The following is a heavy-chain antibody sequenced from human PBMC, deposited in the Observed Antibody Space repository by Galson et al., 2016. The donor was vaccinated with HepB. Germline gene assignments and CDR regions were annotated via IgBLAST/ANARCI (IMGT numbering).Heavy chain of an antibody. CDR3: ARGDYRVTTSGTYFDH. Sequence: SLRLSCAASGFTFSDYYMNWIRQAPGKGLEWISYISSSGSTVYYADSVKGRFTISRDNAKNSLSLQMNSLRAEDTAVYYRARGDYRVTTSGTYFDHWGQGTLVTVSS. D-gene: IGHD1-1*01. V-gene: IGHV3-11*04. CDR2: ISSSGSTV. J-gene: IGHJ4*02. CDR1: GFTFSDYY.